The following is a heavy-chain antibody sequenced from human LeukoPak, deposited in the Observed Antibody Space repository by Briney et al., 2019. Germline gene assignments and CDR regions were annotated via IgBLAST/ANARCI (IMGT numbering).Heavy chain of an antibody. V-gene: IGHV3-66*01. Sequence: PGGSLRLSCAASGFTVSNNYMSWVRQAPGKGLEWVSVIYTGGTTYYADSVKGRFTISRDNSKNTLYLQVNSLRAEDTAVYYCARGQGTVPNNCFDPWGQGTRVTVSS. D-gene: IGHD4-17*01. CDR2: IYTGGTT. CDR3: ARGQGTVPNNCFDP. CDR1: GFTVSNNY. J-gene: IGHJ5*02.